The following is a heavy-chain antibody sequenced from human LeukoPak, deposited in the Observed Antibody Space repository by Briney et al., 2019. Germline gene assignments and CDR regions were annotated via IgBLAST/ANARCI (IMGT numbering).Heavy chain of an antibody. Sequence: GGSLRLSCAASGFTVSSNCMSWVRQAPGKGLEWVSVIYSGGSTYYADSVRGRFTISRDNSKNTLYLQMNSLRAEDTAVYYCARGRWGAFDIWGQGTMVTVSS. V-gene: IGHV3-53*01. J-gene: IGHJ3*02. CDR3: ARGRWGAFDI. D-gene: IGHD3-16*01. CDR1: GFTVSSNC. CDR2: IYSGGST.